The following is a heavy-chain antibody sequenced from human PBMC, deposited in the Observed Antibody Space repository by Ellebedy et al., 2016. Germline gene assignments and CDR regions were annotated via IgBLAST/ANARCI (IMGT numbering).Heavy chain of an antibody. Sequence: SETLSLTCTVSGGSISSYYWSWIRQPPGKGLAWIGSIYYSGRAYYNPSLKSRVTISVDTSKNQFSLKLTSVTAADTAVYYCARVRSVEWELRNWGQGTLVTVSS. J-gene: IGHJ4*02. CDR3: ARVRSVEWELRN. CDR2: IYYSGRA. CDR1: GGSISSYY. D-gene: IGHD1-26*01. V-gene: IGHV4-59*05.